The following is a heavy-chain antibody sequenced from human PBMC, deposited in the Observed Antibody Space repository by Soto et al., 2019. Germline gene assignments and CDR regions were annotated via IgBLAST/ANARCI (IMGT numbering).Heavy chain of an antibody. D-gene: IGHD6-6*01. CDR1: GGPFSSYS. CDR3: ARVVEARTGYYYGMDV. V-gene: IGHV1-69*13. CDR2: IIPIFGTA. J-gene: IGHJ6*01. Sequence: SVKISCKASGGPFSSYSISWVRKAPGQGLEWMGGIIPIFGTANYAQKFQGRVTITADESTSTAYMELSSLRSEDTAVYYCARVVEARTGYYYGMDVWGEGPTVTVCS.